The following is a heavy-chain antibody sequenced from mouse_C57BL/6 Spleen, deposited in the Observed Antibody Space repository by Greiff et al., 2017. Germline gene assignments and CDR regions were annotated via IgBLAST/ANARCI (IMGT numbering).Heavy chain of an antibody. CDR2: IYPGDGDT. V-gene: IGHV1-80*01. D-gene: IGHD2-2*01. CDR3: AKESMVTTEDY. CDR1: GYAFSSYW. Sequence: QVQLKESGAELVKPGASVKISCKASGYAFSSYWMNWVKQRPGKGLEWIGQIYPGDGDTNYNGKFKGKATLTADKSSSTAYMQLSSLTSEDSAVYFCAKESMVTTEDYWGQGTSVTVAS. J-gene: IGHJ4*01.